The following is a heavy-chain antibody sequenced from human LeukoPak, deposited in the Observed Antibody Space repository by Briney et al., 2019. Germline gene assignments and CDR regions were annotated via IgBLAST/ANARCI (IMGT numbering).Heavy chain of an antibody. V-gene: IGHV1-18*04. J-gene: IGHJ6*04. D-gene: IGHD3-10*01. CDR2: ISAYNGNT. CDR3: ARGVIHLGYYYYGMDV. Sequence: GSAVTVSCKASGYTFTSYGISWVRQAPGQGREGIGLISAYNGNTNYARKLQGRVTMTTDTSTSTAYMELRSLRSDDTAVYYCARGVIHLGYYYYGMDVWGKGTTVTVSS. CDR1: GYTFTSYG.